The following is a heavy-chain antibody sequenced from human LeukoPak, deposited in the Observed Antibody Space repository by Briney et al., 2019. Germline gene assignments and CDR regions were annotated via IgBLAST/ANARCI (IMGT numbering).Heavy chain of an antibody. CDR1: GYTFTSYG. CDR3: ARLGYDSSRYAFDI. V-gene: IGHV1-18*01. CDR2: ISAYNGNT. J-gene: IGHJ3*02. Sequence: ASVKVSCKASGYTFTSYGISWVRQAPGQGLEWMGWISAYNGNTNYAQKLQGRVTMTTDTSTSTAYMELRSLRAEDTAVYYCARLGYDSSRYAFDIWGQGTMVTVSS. D-gene: IGHD3-22*01.